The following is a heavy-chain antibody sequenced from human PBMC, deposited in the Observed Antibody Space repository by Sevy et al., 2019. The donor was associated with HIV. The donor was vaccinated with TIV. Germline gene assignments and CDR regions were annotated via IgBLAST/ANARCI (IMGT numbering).Heavy chain of an antibody. Sequence: GGSLRLSCAASGFTVSSNYMSWVRQAPGKGLEWVSVIYSGGSTYYADSVKGRFTISRDNSKNTLYLQMNSLRAEETAVYYCARERVNYGDYYYYGMDVWGQGTTVTVSS. CDR1: GFTVSSNY. J-gene: IGHJ6*02. V-gene: IGHV3-53*01. CDR2: IYSGGST. D-gene: IGHD4-17*01. CDR3: ARERVNYGDYYYYGMDV.